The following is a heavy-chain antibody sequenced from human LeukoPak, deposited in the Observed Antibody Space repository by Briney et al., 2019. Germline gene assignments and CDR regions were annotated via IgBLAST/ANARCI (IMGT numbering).Heavy chain of an antibody. V-gene: IGHV4-59*08. CDR3: ARRGYSGYLDY. D-gene: IGHD5-12*01. CDR1: GGSISSYY. Sequence: SETLSLTCTVSGGSISSYYWSWIRQLPGKGLEWIGYIYYSGSTNYNPSLKSRVTISVDTSKNQFSLKLSSVTAADTAVYYCARRGYSGYLDYWGQGTLVTVSS. CDR2: IYYSGST. J-gene: IGHJ4*02.